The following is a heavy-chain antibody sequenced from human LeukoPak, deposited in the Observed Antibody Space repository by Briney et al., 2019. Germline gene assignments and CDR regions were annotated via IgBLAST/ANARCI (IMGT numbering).Heavy chain of an antibody. CDR1: GFTFSSSA. J-gene: IGHJ4*02. CDR2: ISSSGGST. D-gene: IGHD6-13*01. CDR3: EKDPRGIAASGDY. Sequence: PGGSLRLSCAASGFTFSSSAMSWVRQAPGKGLEWVSSISSSGGSTYYADSVKGRFTVSRDNSKNTLYLQMNSLRGEDTAVYYCEKDPRGIAASGDYWGQGTLVTVSS. V-gene: IGHV3-23*01.